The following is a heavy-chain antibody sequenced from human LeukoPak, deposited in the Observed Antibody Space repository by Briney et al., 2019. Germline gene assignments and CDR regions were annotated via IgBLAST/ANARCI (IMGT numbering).Heavy chain of an antibody. CDR2: INHSGST. J-gene: IGHJ3*02. D-gene: IGHD3-16*02. CDR1: GGSFSGYY. Sequence: SETLSLTCAVYGGSFSGYYWSWIRQPPGKGLEWIGEINHSGSTNYNPSLKSRVTISVDTSKNQFSLKLSSVTAADTAVYYCARSYDYVWGSYRPHDAFDIWGQGTMVTVSS. V-gene: IGHV4-34*01. CDR3: ARSYDYVWGSYRPHDAFDI.